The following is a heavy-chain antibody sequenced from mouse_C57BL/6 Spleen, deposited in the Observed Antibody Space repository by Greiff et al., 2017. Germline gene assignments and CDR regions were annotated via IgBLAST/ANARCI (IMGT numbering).Heavy chain of an antibody. D-gene: IGHD2-5*01. CDR1: GYAFSSSW. Sequence: QVQLQQSGPELVKPGASVKISCKASGYAFSSSWMNWVKQRPGKGLEWIGRIYPGDGDTNYNGKFKGKATLTADKSSSTAYMQLSSLTSEDSAVYFCARRTEDSNFYWYFDVWGTGTTVTVSS. J-gene: IGHJ1*03. CDR2: IYPGDGDT. V-gene: IGHV1-82*01. CDR3: ARRTEDSNFYWYFDV.